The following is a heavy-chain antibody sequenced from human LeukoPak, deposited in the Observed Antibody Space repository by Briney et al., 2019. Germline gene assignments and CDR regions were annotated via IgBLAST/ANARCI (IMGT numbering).Heavy chain of an antibody. D-gene: IGHD1-26*01. CDR1: GFTFSSYS. J-gene: IGHJ4*02. Sequence: PGGSLRLSCAASGFTFSSYSMNWVRQAPGKGLEWVSSISSSSSYIYYADSVKGRFTISRDNAKNSLYLQMNSLRAEDTAVYYCARVGATTYAFDYWGQGTLVTVSS. V-gene: IGHV3-21*01. CDR3: ARVGATTYAFDY. CDR2: ISSSSSYI.